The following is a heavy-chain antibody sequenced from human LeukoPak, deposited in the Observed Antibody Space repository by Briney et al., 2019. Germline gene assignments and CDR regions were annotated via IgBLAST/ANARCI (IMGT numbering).Heavy chain of an antibody. Sequence: SETLSLTCTVSGGSISGYYWSWIRQPPGKGLEWIGYIYYSGSTNYNPSLKSRVTMSVDKSKNQFSLKLSSVTAADTAVYYCASAEPRGIIWYPYWGQGTLVTVSS. D-gene: IGHD6-13*01. J-gene: IGHJ4*02. CDR2: IYYSGST. CDR1: GGSISGYY. V-gene: IGHV4-59*12. CDR3: ASAEPRGIIWYPY.